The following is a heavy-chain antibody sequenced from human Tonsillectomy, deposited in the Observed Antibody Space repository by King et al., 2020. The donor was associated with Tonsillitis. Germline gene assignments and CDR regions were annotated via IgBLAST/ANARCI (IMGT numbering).Heavy chain of an antibody. Sequence: QLQESGPGLVKPSETLSLTCTVSGGSIISSNHYWGWIRQPPGKGLEWLASFYNSWSTYYNPYLKGRVTISVDSSKRQFSLQLSSVTGADTAVYYCARRGYAYGNWFDHWGQGTLVTVSS. J-gene: IGHJ5*02. CDR3: ARRGYAYGNWFDH. D-gene: IGHD5-18*01. CDR2: FYNSWST. CDR1: GGSIISSNHY. V-gene: IGHV4-39*01.